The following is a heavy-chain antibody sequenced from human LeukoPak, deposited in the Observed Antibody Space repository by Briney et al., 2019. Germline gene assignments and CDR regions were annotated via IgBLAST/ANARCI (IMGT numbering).Heavy chain of an antibody. CDR2: ISYDGSNK. Sequence: GGSLRLSCAASGSTFSSYAMHWVRQAPGKGLEWVAVISYDGSNKYYADSVKGRFTISRDNSKNTLYLQMNSLRAEDTAVYYCARDRTPHYYGSGSYDFDYWGQGTLVTVSS. D-gene: IGHD3-10*01. V-gene: IGHV3-30*04. J-gene: IGHJ4*02. CDR1: GSTFSSYA. CDR3: ARDRTPHYYGSGSYDFDY.